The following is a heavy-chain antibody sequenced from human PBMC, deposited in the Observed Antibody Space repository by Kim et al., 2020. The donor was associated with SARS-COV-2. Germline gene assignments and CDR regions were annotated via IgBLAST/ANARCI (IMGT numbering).Heavy chain of an antibody. CDR3: ARDLGGYFGL. D-gene: IGHD1-26*01. V-gene: IGHV3-48*04. CDR2: SNI. J-gene: IGHJ2*01. Sequence: SNIYYADSVKGRFTIARDNAKNTLYLQMDSLRAEDTAVYYCARDLGGYFGLWGRGTLVTVSS.